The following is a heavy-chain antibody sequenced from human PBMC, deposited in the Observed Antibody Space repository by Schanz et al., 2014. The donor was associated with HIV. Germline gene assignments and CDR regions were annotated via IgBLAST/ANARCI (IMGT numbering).Heavy chain of an antibody. CDR3: ARKMSISNQWLRALYSNYGMDV. CDR2: MNPNSGNT. CDR1: GYTFTAYY. J-gene: IGHJ6*02. D-gene: IGHD5-12*01. V-gene: IGHV1-8*02. Sequence: QVQLVQSGAEVKKPGASVKVSCKASGYTFTAYYIHWVRQAPGQGLEWMGWMNPNSGNTGFAQKFQGRVTMTRNTSINTAYMEVSGLKSEDTAVYYCARKMSISNQWLRALYSNYGMDVWGQGTTVTVSS.